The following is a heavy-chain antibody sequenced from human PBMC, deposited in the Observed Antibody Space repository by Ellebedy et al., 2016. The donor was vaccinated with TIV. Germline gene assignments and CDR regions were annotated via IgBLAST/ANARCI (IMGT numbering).Heavy chain of an antibody. CDR3: ARGLYGSGTYSFDY. V-gene: IGHV3-48*02. D-gene: IGHD3-10*01. Sequence: GESLKISCAASGFSFSSYGMNGVRQAPGKGLECVSYITSDGSTMYYADSVKGRFTISRDNAKNSLYLQLNSLRDEDTALYSCARGLYGSGTYSFDYWGQGTLVTVSS. J-gene: IGHJ4*02. CDR1: GFSFSSYG. CDR2: ITSDGSTM.